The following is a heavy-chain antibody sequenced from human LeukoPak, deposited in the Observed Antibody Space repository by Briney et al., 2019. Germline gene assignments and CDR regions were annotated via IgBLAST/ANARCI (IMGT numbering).Heavy chain of an antibody. D-gene: IGHD3-16*01. CDR1: GGPISSGEYH. CDR2: IYHKGST. J-gene: IGHJ3*01. Sequence: PSETLSLTCTVSGGPISSGEYHWSWIRQSPGKGLEWIGYIYHKGSTYDNPSLKSRVTISVDTSKNQFSLKLSSVTAADTAVYYCARVGVSSFHDTFDLWGQGTMVTVSS. CDR3: ARVGVSSFHDTFDL. V-gene: IGHV4-30-4*01.